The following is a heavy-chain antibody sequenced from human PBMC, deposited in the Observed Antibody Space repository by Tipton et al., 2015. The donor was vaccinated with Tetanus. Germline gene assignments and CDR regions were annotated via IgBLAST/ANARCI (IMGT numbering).Heavy chain of an antibody. V-gene: IGHV4-30-4*01. D-gene: IGHD2-21*02. CDR3: AQNSKGDYYYYYGMDV. J-gene: IGHJ6*02. CDR2: VYSTATT. Sequence: PGLVKPSQTLSLTCTVSGGSISSGDYYWSWIRRPPGKGPEWIGYVYSTATTYYNPSLKSRVTISVDTSKNQFSLKLTSVTAADTAVYYCAQNSKGDYYYYYGMDVWGQETTVTV. CDR1: GGSISSGDYY.